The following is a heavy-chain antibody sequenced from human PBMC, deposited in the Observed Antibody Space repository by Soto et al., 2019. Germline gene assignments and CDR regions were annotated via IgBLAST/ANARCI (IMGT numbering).Heavy chain of an antibody. J-gene: IGHJ4*02. Sequence: GGSLRLSCAASGSTFSSYSMNWVRQAPGKGLEWVSSISSSSSYIYYADSVKGRFTISRDNAKNSLYLQMNSLRAEDTAVYYCARARVDIVATTSLDYWGQGTLVTVSS. V-gene: IGHV3-21*01. CDR1: GSTFSSYS. CDR2: ISSSSSYI. CDR3: ARARVDIVATTSLDY. D-gene: IGHD5-12*01.